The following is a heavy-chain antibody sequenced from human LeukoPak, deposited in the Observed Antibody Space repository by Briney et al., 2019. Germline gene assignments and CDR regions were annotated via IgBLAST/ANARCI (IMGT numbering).Heavy chain of an antibody. CDR1: GVSLSRYS. CDR3: ARGYGYSSSWYVPYYFDY. D-gene: IGHD6-13*01. V-gene: IGHV4-59*08. CDR2: IDDSGSP. J-gene: IGHJ4*02. Sequence: SETLSLTCTVSGVSLSRYSWSWIRQSPGKGLEWLGSIDDSGSPNYNPSLRSRVSMSGDTSQNQFSLNLSSVTAADTAVYYCARGYGYSSSWYVPYYFDYWGQGTLVTVSS.